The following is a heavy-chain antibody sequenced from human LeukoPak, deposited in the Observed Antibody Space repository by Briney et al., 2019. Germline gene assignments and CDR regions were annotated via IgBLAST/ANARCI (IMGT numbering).Heavy chain of an antibody. CDR1: GLTVSSNY. V-gene: IGHV3-53*01. CDR3: ARDLFAYCTNGVCYDY. Sequence: GGSLRLSCAASGLTVSSNYMSWVRQAPGKGLEWVSVIYSGGSTYYADSVKGRFTISRDNSKNTLYLQMNSLRAEDTAVYYCARDLFAYCTNGVCYDYWGQGTLATVSS. J-gene: IGHJ4*02. CDR2: IYSGGST. D-gene: IGHD2-8*01.